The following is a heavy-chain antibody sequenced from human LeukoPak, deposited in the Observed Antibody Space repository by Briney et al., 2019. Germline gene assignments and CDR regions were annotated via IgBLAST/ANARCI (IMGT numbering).Heavy chain of an antibody. CDR3: AGLPSRYSSTRA. J-gene: IGHJ4*02. CDR1: GYSISSGYY. V-gene: IGHV4-38-2*01. D-gene: IGHD6-13*01. CDR2: IYHSGST. Sequence: KSSETLSLTCAVSGYSISSGYYWGWIRQPPGKGLEWIGSIYHSGSTYYNPSLKSRVTISVDTSKNQFSLKLSSVTAADTAVYYCAGLPSRYSSTRAWGQGTLVTVSS.